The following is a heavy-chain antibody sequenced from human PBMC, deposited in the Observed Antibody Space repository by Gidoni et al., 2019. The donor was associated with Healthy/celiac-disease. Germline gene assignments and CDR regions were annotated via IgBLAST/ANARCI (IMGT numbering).Heavy chain of an antibody. Sequence: QVQLQQWGAGLLKPSETLSLTCAVYGGSFSGYYWSWIRQPPGKGLEWIGEINHSGSTNDNPSLKSRVTISVDTSKNQFSLKLSSVTAADTAVYYCARGPLTYCSSTSCYTHVWGKGTTVTVSS. V-gene: IGHV4-34*01. CDR1: GGSFSGYY. J-gene: IGHJ6*04. CDR3: ARGPLTYCSSTSCYTHV. CDR2: INHSGST. D-gene: IGHD2-2*02.